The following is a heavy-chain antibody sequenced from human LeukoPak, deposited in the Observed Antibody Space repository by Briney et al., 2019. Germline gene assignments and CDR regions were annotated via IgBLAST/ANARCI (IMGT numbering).Heavy chain of an antibody. Sequence: SVNVSCTAYGGTFSSYAISWVRQAPGQGLEWMGGIIPIFGTANYAQKFQGRVTITTDESTTTAYMELSSLRSEDTAVYYCARGDPYRQFDYWGQGTLVTVSS. D-gene: IGHD1-26*01. V-gene: IGHV1-69*05. J-gene: IGHJ4*02. CDR2: IIPIFGTA. CDR3: ARGDPYRQFDY. CDR1: GGTFSSYA.